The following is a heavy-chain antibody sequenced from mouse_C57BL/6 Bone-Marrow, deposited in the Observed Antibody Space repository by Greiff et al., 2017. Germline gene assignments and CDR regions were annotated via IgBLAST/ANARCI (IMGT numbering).Heavy chain of an antibody. D-gene: IGHD1-1*01. CDR1: GFTFRSYA. CDR2: ISDGGSYT. Sequence: EVQRVESGGGLVKPGGSLKLSCAASGFTFRSYAMSWVRQTPEKRLEWVATISDGGSYTYYPDNVKGRFTISRDNAKNNLYLQMSHLKSEDTAMYYCARWVVATRYAMDYWGQGTSVTVSS. CDR3: ARWVVATRYAMDY. J-gene: IGHJ4*01. V-gene: IGHV5-4*01.